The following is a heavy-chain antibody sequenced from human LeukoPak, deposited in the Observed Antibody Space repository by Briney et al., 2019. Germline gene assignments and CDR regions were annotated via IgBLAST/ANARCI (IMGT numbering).Heavy chain of an antibody. J-gene: IGHJ6*02. CDR3: ARVGRYFDWLSPSYGMDV. Sequence: SETLSLTCTVSGGSISSYYWSWIRQPPGKGLEWIGYIYYSGSTNYNPSLKSRVTISVDTSKNQFSLKLSSVTAADTAVYYCARVGRYFDWLSPSYGMDVWGQGTTVTVSS. CDR2: IYYSGST. D-gene: IGHD3-9*01. V-gene: IGHV4-59*01. CDR1: GGSISSYY.